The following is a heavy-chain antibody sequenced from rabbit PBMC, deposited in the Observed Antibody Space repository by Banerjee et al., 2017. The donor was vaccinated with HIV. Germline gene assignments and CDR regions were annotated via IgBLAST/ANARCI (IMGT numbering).Heavy chain of an antibody. CDR3: AGDPWSGWNL. V-gene: IGHV1S45*01. CDR1: GIDFSSDYY. CDR2: IYTGSGST. Sequence: QEQLEESGGGLVKPEGSLTLTCKASGIDFSSDYYMCWVRQAPGKGLEWIASIYTGSGSTYYASWAKGRFTISKTSSTTVTLQMTTLTAADTATYFCAGDPWSGWNLWGPGTLVTVS. D-gene: IGHD4-1*01. J-gene: IGHJ4*01.